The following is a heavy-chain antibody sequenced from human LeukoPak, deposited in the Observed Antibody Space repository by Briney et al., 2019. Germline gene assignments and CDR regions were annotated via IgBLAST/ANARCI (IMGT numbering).Heavy chain of an antibody. CDR3: ARALEAGAYFYYYGMDV. D-gene: IGHD6-19*01. CDR1: GFTFSSYA. J-gene: IGHJ6*02. CDR2: ISSSGRST. V-gene: IGHV3-64*01. Sequence: GGSLRLSCAASGFTFSSYAMHWVRQAPGKGLEYVSVISSSGRSTYYATSVKGRFTISRDNSKNTLYLQMGSLRPEDMAVYYCARALEAGAYFYYYGMDVRGQGTTVTVSS.